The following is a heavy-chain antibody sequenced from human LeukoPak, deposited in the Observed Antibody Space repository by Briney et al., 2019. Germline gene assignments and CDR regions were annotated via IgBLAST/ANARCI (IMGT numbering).Heavy chain of an antibody. CDR2: ITGSGTGT. J-gene: IGHJ4*02. D-gene: IGHD3-16*01. Sequence: PGGSLRLSCAASRFTFSSYVMSWVRQAPGKGLEWVSSITGSGTGTFYAASVRGRFTISRDNSNQRVYLQMNRLRVQDTAVYYCPNGGGGFWGQGTLVTVSS. CDR3: PNGGGGF. CDR1: RFTFSSYV. V-gene: IGHV3-23*01.